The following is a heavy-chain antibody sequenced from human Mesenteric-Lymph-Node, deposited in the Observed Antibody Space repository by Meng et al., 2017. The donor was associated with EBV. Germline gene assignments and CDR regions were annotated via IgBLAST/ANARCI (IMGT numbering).Heavy chain of an antibody. D-gene: IGHD3-22*01. J-gene: IGHJ4*02. V-gene: IGHV1-2*06. CDR2: INPRSGAT. CDR1: EYSYSGYY. Sequence: QVQLVQSGAGVKKPGASVKVSCKASEYSYSGYYLHWVRQAPGQGLEWMGRINPRSGATSYAEKFQGRLAMTGDTSVSTAYMELASLRSDDTAVYFCSHTDYFDNTGHHWGQGTLVTVSS. CDR3: SHTDYFDNTGHH.